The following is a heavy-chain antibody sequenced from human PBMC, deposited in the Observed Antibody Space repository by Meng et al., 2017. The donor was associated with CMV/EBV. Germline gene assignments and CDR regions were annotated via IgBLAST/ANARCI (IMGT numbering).Heavy chain of an antibody. CDR1: GFTFSSYW. CDR2: IKQDGSEK. D-gene: IGHD2-8*01. J-gene: IGHJ6*02. CDR3: ARDKKTKYYYYGMDV. Sequence: GESLKISCAASGFTFSSYWMSWVRQAPGKGLEWVANIKQDGSEKYYVDSVKGRFTISRDKAKNSLYLQMNSLRAEDTAVYYCARDKKTKYYYYGMDVWGQGTTVTVSS. V-gene: IGHV3-7*01.